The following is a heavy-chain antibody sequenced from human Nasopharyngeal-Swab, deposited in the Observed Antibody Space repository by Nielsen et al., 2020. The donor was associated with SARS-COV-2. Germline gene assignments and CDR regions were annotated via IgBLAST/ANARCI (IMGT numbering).Heavy chain of an antibody. J-gene: IGHJ4*02. V-gene: IGHV3-74*01. CDR3: ARGPSTANFYAGDY. Sequence: GGSLRLSCAASGFTFSSHWMHWVRQGPGEGLVWLSRISSDGRTTNYADSVKGRFSISRDNSKNTLHLQMNSLTDGGTAVYYCARGPSTANFYAGDYWGQGTLVTVSS. D-gene: IGHD2/OR15-2a*01. CDR2: ISSDGRTT. CDR1: GFTFSSHW.